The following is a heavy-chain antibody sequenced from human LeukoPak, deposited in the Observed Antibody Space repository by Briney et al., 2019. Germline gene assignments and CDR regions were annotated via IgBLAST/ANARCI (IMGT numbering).Heavy chain of an antibody. CDR1: GYTFTGYY. J-gene: IGHJ6*03. CDR3: ARGVCSDGSCWKSYYNYMDV. V-gene: IGHV1-2*02. D-gene: IGHD2-15*01. Sequence: ASVKVSCKASGYTFTGYYMHWVRQAPGQGLEWMGWINPNSGGTNYAQKFQGRVTMTRDKSIRTAYMELSRLTSDDTAVYYCARGVCSDGSCWKSYYNYMDVWGKGTTVTVSS. CDR2: INPNSGGT.